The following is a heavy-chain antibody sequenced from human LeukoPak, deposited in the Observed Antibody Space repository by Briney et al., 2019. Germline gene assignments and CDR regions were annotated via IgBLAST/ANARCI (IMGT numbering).Heavy chain of an antibody. CDR1: GFTFTTYA. V-gene: IGHV3-23*01. J-gene: IGHJ5*02. CDR3: VKGGYNWFDP. Sequence: GGSLRLSCAASGFTFTTYAMSWVRHAPGKGLEWVSTISGSGGSTSYAGPVKGRFTISRDNSKNRLYLQMNSLRAEDTAVYDCVKGGYNWFDPRGQGTLVTVSS. CDR2: ISGSGGST.